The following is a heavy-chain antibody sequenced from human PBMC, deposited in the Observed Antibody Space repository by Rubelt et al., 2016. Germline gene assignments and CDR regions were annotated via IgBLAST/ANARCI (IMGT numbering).Heavy chain of an antibody. J-gene: IGHJ3*02. CDR1: GFTFSSYW. D-gene: IGHD1-1*01. CDR3: ARPGVYNWNDRGAFDI. CDR2: IKQDGSEK. V-gene: IGHV3-7*01. Sequence: VQLVESGGGVVQPGRSLRLSCAASGFTFSSYWMSWVRQAPGKGLEWVANIKQDGSEKYYVDSVKGRFTISRDNAKNSLYLQMNSLRAEDTAVYYCARPGVYNWNDRGAFDIWGQGTMVTVSS.